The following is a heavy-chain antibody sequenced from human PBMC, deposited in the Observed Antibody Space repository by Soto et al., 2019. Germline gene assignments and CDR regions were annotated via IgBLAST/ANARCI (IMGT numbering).Heavy chain of an antibody. V-gene: IGHV5-10-1*01. D-gene: IGHD3-10*01. J-gene: IGHJ4*02. Sequence: GESLRISLKGSGYSFTIYWISLVRQMPGKVLEWMGRIDPSDSYSSYSPSFQGQVTISADKSISTAYLQWSSLKASDTAMYYCARRSGGAGTEDNHPFDYWGQGTLVTVPS. CDR2: IDPSDSYS. CDR3: ARRSGGAGTEDNHPFDY. CDR1: GYSFTIYW.